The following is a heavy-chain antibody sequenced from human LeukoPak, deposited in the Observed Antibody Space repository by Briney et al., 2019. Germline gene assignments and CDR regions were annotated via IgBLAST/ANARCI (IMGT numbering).Heavy chain of an antibody. J-gene: IGHJ4*02. D-gene: IGHD5-12*01. CDR2: IYYSGST. Sequence: PSETLSLTCTVSGGSISSSSYYWGWIRQPPGKGLEWIETIYYSGSTYYNPSLKSRVTISVDTSKNQFSLQLTSVTAADTAVYFCARDIGYDLDYWGQGTLVTVSS. V-gene: IGHV4-39*07. CDR3: ARDIGYDLDY. CDR1: GGSISSSSYY.